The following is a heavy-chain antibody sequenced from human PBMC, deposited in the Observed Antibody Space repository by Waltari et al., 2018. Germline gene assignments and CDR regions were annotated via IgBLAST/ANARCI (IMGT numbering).Heavy chain of an antibody. Sequence: QVQLQESGPGLVKPSQTLSLTCTVSGDSISSGSYYWSWIRQPAGKGLEWIGYIYTSGSTNYNPSLKSRVTISVDTSKNQFSLKLSSVTAADTAGYYCARVVDGDYDFDYWGQGTLVTVSS. CDR3: ARVVDGDYDFDY. D-gene: IGHD4-17*01. V-gene: IGHV4-61*09. J-gene: IGHJ4*02. CDR2: IYTSGST. CDR1: GDSISSGSYY.